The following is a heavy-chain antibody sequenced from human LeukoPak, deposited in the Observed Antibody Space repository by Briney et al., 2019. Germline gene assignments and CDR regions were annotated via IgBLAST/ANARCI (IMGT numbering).Heavy chain of an antibody. Sequence: SETLSLTCTVSGGSISNYYWTWIRQPPGKGLEWIGYVYYSGSTNYNPSLKSRVAISVDTSKNQFSLKLNSVTAADTAVYYCARGPSAYPYFDYWGQGTLVTVSS. J-gene: IGHJ4*02. CDR1: GGSISNYY. V-gene: IGHV4-59*01. D-gene: IGHD3-3*01. CDR2: VYYSGST. CDR3: ARGPSAYPYFDY.